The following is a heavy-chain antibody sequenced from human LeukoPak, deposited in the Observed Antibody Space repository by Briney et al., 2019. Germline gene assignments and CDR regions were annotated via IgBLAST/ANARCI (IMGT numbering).Heavy chain of an antibody. CDR2: IWYDGSNK. V-gene: IGHV3-33*06. CDR3: AKGGCSSTNCHFDY. J-gene: IGHJ4*02. CDR1: GFTFRNYG. Sequence: GGSLRLSCAASGFTFRNYGMHWVRQAPGKGLEWVAIIWYDGSNKYYADSVKGRFTISKDNSKNTLYLQMNSLRAEDTAVYYCAKGGCSSTNCHFDYWGQGTLVTVSS. D-gene: IGHD2-2*01.